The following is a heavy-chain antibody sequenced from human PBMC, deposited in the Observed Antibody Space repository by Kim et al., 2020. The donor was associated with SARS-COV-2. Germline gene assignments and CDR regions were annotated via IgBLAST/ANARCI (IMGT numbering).Heavy chain of an antibody. CDR1: GGSMRSYY. D-gene: IGHD2-21*01. J-gene: IGHJ5*02. Sequence: SETLSLTCTVSGGSMRSYYCSWIRQPPGKGLEWIGYIYYSGSTNYNPSLKSRVTISADSPKNQFSLKLSSVTAADTAVYYCAAHERLLDCFDPWGQGTLVTVSS. CDR3: AAHERLLDCFDP. V-gene: IGHV4-59*13. CDR2: IYYSGST.